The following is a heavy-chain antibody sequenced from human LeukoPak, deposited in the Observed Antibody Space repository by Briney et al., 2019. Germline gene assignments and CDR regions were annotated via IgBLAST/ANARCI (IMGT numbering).Heavy chain of an antibody. V-gene: IGHV3-9*01. CDR3: AKDITPYDSSSADY. CDR2: ISWNSGSI. D-gene: IGHD3-22*01. J-gene: IGHJ4*02. CDR1: GFTFDDYA. Sequence: GRSLRLSCAASGFTFDDYAMHWVRQAPGKGLEWVSGISWNSGSIGYADSVKGRFTISRDNAKNSLYLQVNSLRAEDTALYYCAKDITPYDSSSADYWGQGTLVTVSS.